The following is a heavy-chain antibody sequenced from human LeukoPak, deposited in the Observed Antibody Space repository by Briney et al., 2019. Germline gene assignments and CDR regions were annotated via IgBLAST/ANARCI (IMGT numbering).Heavy chain of an antibody. CDR2: ISTTGTTM. J-gene: IGHJ1*01. V-gene: IGHV3-11*01. Sequence: SGGSLRLSCAASGFTFSDFYMSWLRQTPGKGLEWVSYISTTGTTMDYADSVKGRFTISRDNAKDSLYLQMSNLGAEDTAVYYCAKGHTYGMIWGQGTLVTVSS. CDR3: AKGHTYGMI. D-gene: IGHD5-18*01. CDR1: GFTFSDFY.